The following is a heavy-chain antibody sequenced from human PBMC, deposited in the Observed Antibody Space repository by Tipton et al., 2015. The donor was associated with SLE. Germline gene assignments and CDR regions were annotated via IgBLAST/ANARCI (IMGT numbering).Heavy chain of an antibody. CDR3: ARGDYDFWRSYYFDY. V-gene: IGHV3-7*04. Sequence: AVSGFTFSSYWMSWVRQAPGKGLEWVANIKQDGSEKYYVDSLKGRFTISRDNPKNSLYLQMNSLRAEDTAVYYCARGDYDFWRSYYFDYWGQGTLVTVSS. J-gene: IGHJ4*02. CDR2: IKQDGSEK. CDR1: GFTFSSYW. D-gene: IGHD3-3*01.